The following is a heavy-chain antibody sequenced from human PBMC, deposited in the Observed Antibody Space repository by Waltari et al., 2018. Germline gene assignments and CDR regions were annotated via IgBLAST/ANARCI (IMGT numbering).Heavy chain of an antibody. V-gene: IGHV3-23*01. CDR1: GFNFISYA. CDR2: ISDSGVIT. Sequence: EEHLLESGGGLAQPGGSLRLSCAPSGFNFISYAMSWVRQAPGKGLEWVSGISDSGVITKYADSVKGRFTVSRDNSKNTVFLHLNSLRAEDTAIYYCARHLYSIDYLELAKWGQGTLVTVSS. D-gene: IGHD3-22*01. CDR3: ARHLYSIDYLELAK. J-gene: IGHJ4*02.